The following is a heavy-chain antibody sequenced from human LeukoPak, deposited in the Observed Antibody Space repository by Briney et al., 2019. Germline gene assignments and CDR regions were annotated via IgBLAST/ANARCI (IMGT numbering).Heavy chain of an antibody. J-gene: IGHJ6*02. V-gene: IGHV3-23*01. Sequence: GGSLRLSCAASGFTFSNYAMSWVRQAPGKGLEWVSVVSGTGGSTYYADSAKGRFTISRDNSKNTVYLQMNSLRAEDTAVYYCAKNPPMGPYPPNNGMAVGAQGPTATV. CDR1: GFTFSNYA. D-gene: IGHD2-8*01. CDR2: VSGTGGST. CDR3: AKNPPMGPYPPNNGMAV.